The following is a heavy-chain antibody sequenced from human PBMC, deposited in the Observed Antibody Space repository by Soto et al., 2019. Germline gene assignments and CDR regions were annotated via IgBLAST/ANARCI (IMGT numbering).Heavy chain of an antibody. CDR2: INHSGST. J-gene: IGHJ4*02. CDR1: GGSFSGYY. CDR3: ARAHTYESSIAATNNFDY. D-gene: IGHD6-6*01. Sequence: SETLSLTCAVYGGSFSGYYWSWIRQPPGKGLEWIGEINHSGSTNYNPSLKSRVTISVDTSKNQFSLKLSSVTAADTAVYYCARAHTYESSIAATNNFDYWGQGTLVTVSS. V-gene: IGHV4-34*01.